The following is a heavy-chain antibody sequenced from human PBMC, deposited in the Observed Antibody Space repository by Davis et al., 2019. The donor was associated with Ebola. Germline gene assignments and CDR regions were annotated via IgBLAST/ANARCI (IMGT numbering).Heavy chain of an antibody. CDR3: AREETKGYSYGDY. D-gene: IGHD5-18*01. V-gene: IGHV4-4*02. CDR2: IYHSGST. J-gene: IGHJ4*02. CDR1: GGSISSSNW. Sequence: PSETLSLTCAVSGGSISSSNWWSWVRQPPGKGLEWIGEIYHSGSTNYNPSLKSRVTISVDKSKNQFSLKLSSVTAADTAVYYCAREETKGYSYGDYWGQGTLVTVSS.